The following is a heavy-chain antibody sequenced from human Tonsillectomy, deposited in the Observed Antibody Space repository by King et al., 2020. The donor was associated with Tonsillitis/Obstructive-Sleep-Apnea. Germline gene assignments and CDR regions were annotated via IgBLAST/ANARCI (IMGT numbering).Heavy chain of an antibody. V-gene: IGHV3-49*04. CDR3: TSDHIAVVAATTYYYYGMDV. CDR2: IRSKAYGGTT. CDR1: GFSFGDYA. Sequence: VQLVESGGGLVQPGRSLRLSCTASGFSFGDYAMRWVRQAPGKGLEWVGIIRSKAYGGTTEYAASVKGRFTISRDDSKSIAYLQMNSLKTEDTAVYYCTSDHIAVVAATTYYYYGMDVWGQGTTVTVSS. D-gene: IGHD2-15*01. J-gene: IGHJ6*02.